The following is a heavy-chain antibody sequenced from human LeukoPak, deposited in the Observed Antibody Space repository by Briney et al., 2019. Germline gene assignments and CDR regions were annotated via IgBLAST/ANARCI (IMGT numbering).Heavy chain of an antibody. V-gene: IGHV4-34*01. D-gene: IGHD3-10*01. CDR3: ARGSRRYYGSGSYYGY. Sequence: KPSETLSLTCAVYGGSLSGYYWSWIRQPPGKGLEWIGEINHSGSTNYNPSLKSRVTMSVDTSKNQFSLKLSSVTAADTAVYYCARGSRRYYGSGSYYGYWGQGTLVTVSS. J-gene: IGHJ4*02. CDR1: GGSLSGYY. CDR2: INHSGST.